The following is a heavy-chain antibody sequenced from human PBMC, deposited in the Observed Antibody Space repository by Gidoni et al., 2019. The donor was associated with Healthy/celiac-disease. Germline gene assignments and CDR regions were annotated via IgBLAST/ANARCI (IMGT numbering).Heavy chain of an antibody. D-gene: IGHD2-2*01. Sequence: QVQLVQSGAEVKKPGASVKVSCKVSGYTLTELSMPWVRQAPGKGLEWMGGFDPEDGEPIYAQKFQGRVTMTEDTSTDTAYMELSSLRSEDTAVYYCATDRYCSSTSCPNNFYYYYGMDVWGQGTTVTVSS. CDR2: FDPEDGEP. CDR3: ATDRYCSSTSCPNNFYYYYGMDV. CDR1: GYTLTELS. J-gene: IGHJ6*02. V-gene: IGHV1-24*01.